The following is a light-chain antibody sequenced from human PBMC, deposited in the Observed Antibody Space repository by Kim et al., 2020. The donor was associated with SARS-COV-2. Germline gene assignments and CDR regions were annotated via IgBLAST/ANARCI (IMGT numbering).Light chain of an antibody. CDR3: QQYYSTLWT. Sequence: DIVMTQSPDSLAVSLGERATINCKSSQSVLYSSNNKNYLAWYQQKPGQPPKLLIYWASTRESGVPDRFSDSGSGTDFTLTISSLQAEDVAVYYCQQYYSTLWTFGQGTKVDIK. CDR2: WAS. CDR1: QSVLYSSNNKNY. J-gene: IGKJ1*01. V-gene: IGKV4-1*01.